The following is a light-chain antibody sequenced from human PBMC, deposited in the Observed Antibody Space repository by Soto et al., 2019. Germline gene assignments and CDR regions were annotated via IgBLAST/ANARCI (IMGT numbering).Light chain of an antibody. J-gene: IGKJ1*01. Sequence: EILMTQSPATLSVSPGERATLSFRASQSVSSKLAWYQHKPGQAPRLLIYGATTRAPDVPARFSGSGSGTDFILTISSLQSEDFAVYYCQQDNVWPWTFGQGTKVDIK. CDR3: QQDNVWPWT. CDR1: QSVSSK. V-gene: IGKV3-15*01. CDR2: GAT.